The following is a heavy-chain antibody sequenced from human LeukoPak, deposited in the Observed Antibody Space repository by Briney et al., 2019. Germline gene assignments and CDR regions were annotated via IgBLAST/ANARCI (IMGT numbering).Heavy chain of an antibody. J-gene: IGHJ6*02. V-gene: IGHV3-30*18. D-gene: IGHD2-15*01. CDR3: VKDRGSYYYDMDV. CDR1: GFLFGNYG. CDR2: TSYDGSNK. Sequence: GGSLRLSCAASGFLFGNYGMHWLRQAPGKGLEWMAVTSYDGSNKYYADSVKGRFTISRDNSKNTLYVQVNSLSAEDTAVYYCVKDRGSYYYDMDVWGQGTTVTVS.